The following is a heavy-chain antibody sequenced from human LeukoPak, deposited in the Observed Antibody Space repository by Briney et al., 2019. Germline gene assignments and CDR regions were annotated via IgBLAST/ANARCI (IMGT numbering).Heavy chain of an antibody. CDR3: AGHEVGGRGVKYYYDSSALEAFDI. D-gene: IGHD3-22*01. V-gene: IGHV4-39*01. CDR1: GGSISSSSYY. J-gene: IGHJ3*02. CDR2: IYYSGST. Sequence: SETLSLTCTVSGGSISSSSYYWGWIRQPPGKGLEWIGSIYYSGSTYYNPSLKSRVTISVDTSKNQFSLELSSVTAADTAVYYCAGHEVGGRGVKYYYDSSALEAFDIWGQGTMVTVSS.